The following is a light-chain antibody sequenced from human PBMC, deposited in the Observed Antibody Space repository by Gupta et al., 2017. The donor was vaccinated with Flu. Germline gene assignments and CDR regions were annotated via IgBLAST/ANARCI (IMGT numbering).Light chain of an antibody. Sequence: ERATLSCRASQSVNNSYLALYPQRPGQPPRLLIYGASTRAADTPDRVRGSGAGTDFTLTISRLYPQDFAIYFCRQYAGSPPTFGPGAKVDIK. V-gene: IGKV3-20*01. CDR3: RQYAGSPPT. J-gene: IGKJ1*01. CDR2: GAS. CDR1: QSVNNSY.